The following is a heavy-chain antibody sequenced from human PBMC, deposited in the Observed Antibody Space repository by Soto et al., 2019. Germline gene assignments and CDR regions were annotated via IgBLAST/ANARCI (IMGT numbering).Heavy chain of an antibody. CDR1: GFTFSSYG. CDR3: AKDRQYCSGGRCYYMDV. Sequence: GGSLRLSCTASGFTFSSYGMHWVRQAPGKGLEWVAVISYDGSNKYYADSVKGRFTISRDNSENTLYLQMNSLRAEDTAVYYCAKDRQYCSGGRCYYMDVWGKGTTVTVSS. J-gene: IGHJ6*03. D-gene: IGHD2-15*01. V-gene: IGHV3-30*18. CDR2: ISYDGSNK.